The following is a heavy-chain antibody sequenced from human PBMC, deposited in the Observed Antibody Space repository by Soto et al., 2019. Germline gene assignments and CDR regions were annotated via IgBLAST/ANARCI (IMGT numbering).Heavy chain of an antibody. Sequence: EVHLVESGGGLVQPCRSLRLSCTASGFTFDDYAMHWVRQVPGKGLEWVSSISWNSGNIVYADSVKGRFTISRDSANNSLYLQMSSLRTEDTALYYCAKGAVTSIFGYFDYWGQGTLVTVSS. D-gene: IGHD3-3*01. V-gene: IGHV3-9*01. J-gene: IGHJ4*02. CDR2: ISWNSGNI. CDR3: AKGAVTSIFGYFDY. CDR1: GFTFDDYA.